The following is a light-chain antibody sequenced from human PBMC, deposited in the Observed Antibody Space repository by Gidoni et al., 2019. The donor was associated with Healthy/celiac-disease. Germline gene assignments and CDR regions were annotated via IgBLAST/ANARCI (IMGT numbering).Light chain of an antibody. Sequence: DIQMTQSPSTLSASVGDRVTITCRASQSISSWLAWYQQKPGKAPKLLIYKASSLESGVPSRFSGSGSGTEFTLTISSLQPDDFATYYCQQYNSYPGTFXQGTKVEIK. V-gene: IGKV1-5*03. J-gene: IGKJ1*01. CDR2: KAS. CDR3: QQYNSYPGT. CDR1: QSISSW.